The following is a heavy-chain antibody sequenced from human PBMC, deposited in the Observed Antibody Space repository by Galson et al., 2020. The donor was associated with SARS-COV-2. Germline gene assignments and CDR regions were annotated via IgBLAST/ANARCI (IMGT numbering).Heavy chain of an antibody. CDR3: ARHKYDNWFDP. CDR2: IYTSGST. Sequence: SETLSLTCTVSGGSISSGSYYWSWIRQPAGKGLEWIGRIYTSGSTNYNPSLKSRVTISVDTSKNQFSLKLSSVTAADTAVYYCARHKYDNWFDPWGQGTLVTVS. CDR1: GGSISSGSYY. V-gene: IGHV4-61*02. J-gene: IGHJ5*02.